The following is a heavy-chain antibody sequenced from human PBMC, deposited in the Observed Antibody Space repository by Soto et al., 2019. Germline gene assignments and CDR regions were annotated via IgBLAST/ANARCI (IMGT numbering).Heavy chain of an antibody. V-gene: IGHV3-23*01. CDR1: GFTFSSYA. D-gene: IGHD3-9*01. Sequence: PGGSLRLSCAASGFTFSSYAMSWVRQAPGKGLEWVSAISGSGGSTYYADSVKGRFTISRDNSKNTLYLQMNSLRAEDTAVYYCAQDTALRYPPIDGMDVWGQGTTVTVSS. J-gene: IGHJ6*02. CDR2: ISGSGGST. CDR3: AQDTALRYPPIDGMDV.